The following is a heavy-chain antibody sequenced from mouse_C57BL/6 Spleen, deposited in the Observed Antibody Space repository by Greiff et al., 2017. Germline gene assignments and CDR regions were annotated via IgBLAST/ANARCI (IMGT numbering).Heavy chain of an antibody. CDR1: GYTFTSYT. Sequence: VKLQESGAELARPGASVKMSCKASGYTFTSYTMHWVKQRPGQGLEWSGYINPSSGYTKYNQNFKDKATLSADKSSSTSYMQLSSLTSEYSAVYYCARSRLGPLDYWGQGTTLTVSS. D-gene: IGHD4-1*01. J-gene: IGHJ2*01. CDR3: ARSRLGPLDY. V-gene: IGHV1-4*01. CDR2: INPSSGYT.